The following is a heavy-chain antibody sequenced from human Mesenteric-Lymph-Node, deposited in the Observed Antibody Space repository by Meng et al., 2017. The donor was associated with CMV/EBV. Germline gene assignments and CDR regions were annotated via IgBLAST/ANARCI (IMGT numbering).Heavy chain of an antibody. J-gene: IGHJ4*02. D-gene: IGHD5-24*01. CDR3: ARVVGYNDC. V-gene: IGHV3-21*01. Sequence: GESLKISCAASGFTFSSYSMNWVRQAPGKGLEWVSSISSSSSYIYYADSVQGRFTISRDNAKNSLYLQMNSLRAEDTAVYYCARVVGYNDCWGQGTPVTVSS. CDR2: ISSSSSYI. CDR1: GFTFSSYS.